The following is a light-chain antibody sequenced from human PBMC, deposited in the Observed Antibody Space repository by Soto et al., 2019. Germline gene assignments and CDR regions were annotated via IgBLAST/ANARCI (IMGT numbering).Light chain of an antibody. CDR1: SSDVGGYDY. V-gene: IGLV2-8*01. CDR2: EVN. CDR3: SSYAGSNNVV. Sequence: QSALTQPPSASGSPGQSVTISCTGTSSDVGGYDYVSWYQQHPGKAPKLMIYEVNKRPSGVPDRFSGSKSGNTASLTVSGLQAEDEAEYYCSSYAGSNNVVFGGGTKRTVL. J-gene: IGLJ2*01.